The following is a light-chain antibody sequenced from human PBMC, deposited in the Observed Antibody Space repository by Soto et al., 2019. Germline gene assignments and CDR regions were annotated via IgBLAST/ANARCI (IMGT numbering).Light chain of an antibody. J-gene: IGKJ1*01. CDR1: QSISHY. Sequence: EIVLTKSPGTLSLSPGERATLSCRANQSISHYLAWYQQEPGQAPRLLIYGASNRATGIPDRFSGSGSGTDFTLTISRLEPEDFAVYYCQQYGSSGTFGQGTKVDIK. V-gene: IGKV3-20*01. CDR3: QQYGSSGT. CDR2: GAS.